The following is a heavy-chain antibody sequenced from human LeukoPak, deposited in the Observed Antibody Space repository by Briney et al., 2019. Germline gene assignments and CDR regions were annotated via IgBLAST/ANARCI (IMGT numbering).Heavy chain of an antibody. J-gene: IGHJ4*02. CDR1: EFTLSGYW. Sequence: GGSLRLSCAASEFTLSGYWMHWVRQAPGKGLVRVSRISPDGSTTNYADSVRGRFTISRDNAKNTLYLQMSSLRADDTAVYYCARASANNYGLFDYWGQGTLVTVSS. CDR2: ISPDGSTT. V-gene: IGHV3-74*01. D-gene: IGHD5-18*01. CDR3: ARASANNYGLFDY.